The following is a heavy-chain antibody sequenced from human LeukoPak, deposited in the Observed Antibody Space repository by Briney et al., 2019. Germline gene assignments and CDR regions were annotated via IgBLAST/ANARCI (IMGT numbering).Heavy chain of an antibody. Sequence: GRSLRLSCAASGFTFSSYGMHWVRQAPGKGLEWVAVISYDGSNKYYADSVKGRFTISRDNSKNTLYLQMNSLRAEDTAVYYCAKGRSGYSSGWYYFDYWGQGTLVTVSS. V-gene: IGHV3-30*18. CDR3: AKGRSGYSSGWYYFDY. D-gene: IGHD6-19*01. CDR1: GFTFSSYG. J-gene: IGHJ4*02. CDR2: ISYDGSNK.